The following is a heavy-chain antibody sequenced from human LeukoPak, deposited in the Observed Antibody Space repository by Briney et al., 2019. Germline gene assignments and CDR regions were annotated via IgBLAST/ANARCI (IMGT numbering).Heavy chain of an antibody. J-gene: IGHJ3*02. D-gene: IGHD3-22*01. CDR3: ARDHHRRLYDSQARDTFDI. V-gene: IGHV3-9*01. Sequence: GGSLRLSCAASGFTFDDYAMHWVRQAPGKGLEWVSHISWNGGTIGYADSVKGRFTISRDNAKSSLYLQMNSLRAEDTAVYYCARDHHRRLYDSQARDTFDIWGQGTMVTVSS. CDR1: GFTFDDYA. CDR2: ISWNGGTI.